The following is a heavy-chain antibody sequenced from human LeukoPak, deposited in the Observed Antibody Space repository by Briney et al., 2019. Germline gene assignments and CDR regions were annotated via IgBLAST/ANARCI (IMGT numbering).Heavy chain of an antibody. Sequence: PSGTLSLTCAVPGGSISSSNWWSWVRQPPGKGLEWIGEIYHSGSTNYNPSLKSRVTISVDKSKNQFSLKLSSVTAADTAVYYCARASGYCSSTSCLELDPWGQGTLVTVSS. D-gene: IGHD2-2*01. V-gene: IGHV4-4*02. CDR1: GGSISSSNW. CDR3: ARASGYCSSTSCLELDP. CDR2: IYHSGST. J-gene: IGHJ5*02.